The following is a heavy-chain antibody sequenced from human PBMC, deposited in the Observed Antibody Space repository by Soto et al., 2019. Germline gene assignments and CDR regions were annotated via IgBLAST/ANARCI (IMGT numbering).Heavy chain of an antibody. CDR1: GQSISGSA. CDR2: ISADGGGT. D-gene: IGHD2-8*01. Sequence: GGSLRLSCAAAGQSISGSAMTWFRQAPEKGLEWVSSISADGGGTFYADSVKGRFTISRDNSKNMLYLQMSSLRAEDTAIYYCSKRQAYNGDRRSPDEYWGQGTLDTVSS. J-gene: IGHJ4*02. V-gene: IGHV3-23*01. CDR3: SKRQAYNGDRRSPDEY.